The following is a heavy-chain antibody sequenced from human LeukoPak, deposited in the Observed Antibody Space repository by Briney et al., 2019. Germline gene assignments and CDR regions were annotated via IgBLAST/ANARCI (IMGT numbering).Heavy chain of an antibody. CDR2: ISSTGGYI. Sequence: GGSLRLSCAASGFTFSSYSMNWVRQAPGKRLEWVSSISSTGGYIYYADSLQGRFTISRDNAKNSLYLRMNNLRAEDTAVYYCVRGPWDDYDSSNYRTFDSWGQGTVVTVSS. J-gene: IGHJ4*02. D-gene: IGHD3-22*01. CDR3: VRGPWDDYDSSNYRTFDS. CDR1: GFTFSSYS. V-gene: IGHV3-21*01.